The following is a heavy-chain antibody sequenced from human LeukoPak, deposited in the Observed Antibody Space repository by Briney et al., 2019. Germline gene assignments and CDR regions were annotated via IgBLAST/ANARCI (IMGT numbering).Heavy chain of an antibody. CDR3: ARDGGGWSTFDI. D-gene: IGHD6-19*01. Sequence: PGGSLRLSRAASGFTFSGYWMSWVRQAPGKGLEWVANIKEDGGEKYYVDSVKGRFTISRDNSKNSLFMQMNSLRAEDTAVYYCARDGGGWSTFDIWGQGTMVTVSS. V-gene: IGHV3-7*05. J-gene: IGHJ3*02. CDR2: IKEDGGEK. CDR1: GFTFSGYW.